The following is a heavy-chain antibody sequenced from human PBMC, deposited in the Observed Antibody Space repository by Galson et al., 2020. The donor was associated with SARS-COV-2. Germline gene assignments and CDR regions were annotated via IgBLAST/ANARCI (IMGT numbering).Heavy chain of an antibody. D-gene: IGHD2-15*01. Sequence: GGSLRLSCVASGFTFDNHAMHWVRQAPGKGLEWVAGINWNSAGSAYSDSVKGRFTISRDNAKNSLYLQMNSLRVEDTAFYYCARDTGVSVGRYFDYWGQGTLLTVSS. J-gene: IGHJ4*02. CDR1: GFTFDNHA. CDR3: ARDTGVSVGRYFDY. V-gene: IGHV3-9*01. CDR2: INWNSAGS.